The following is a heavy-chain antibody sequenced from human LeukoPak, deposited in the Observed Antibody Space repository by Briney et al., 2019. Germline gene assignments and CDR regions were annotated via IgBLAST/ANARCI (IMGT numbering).Heavy chain of an antibody. D-gene: IGHD2-15*01. J-gene: IGHJ4*02. CDR1: GFTFSSYG. CDR2: ISYDGSNK. CDR3: AKDFGGSCSLCLGY. V-gene: IGHV3-30*18. Sequence: PGGSLRLSCAASGFTFSSYGMHWVRQAPGKGLEWVAVISYDGSNKYYADSVKGRFTISRDNSKNTLYLQMNSLRAEDTAVYYCAKDFGGSCSLCLGYWGQGTLVTVSS.